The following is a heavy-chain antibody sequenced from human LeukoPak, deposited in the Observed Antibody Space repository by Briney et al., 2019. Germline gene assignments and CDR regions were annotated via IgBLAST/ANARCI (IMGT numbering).Heavy chain of an antibody. V-gene: IGHV1-69*04. CDR1: GGTFSSYA. D-gene: IGHD5-12*01. CDR2: IIPILGIA. J-gene: IGHJ6*02. Sequence: GSSVKVSCKASGGTFSSYAISWVRQAPGQGLEWMGRIIPILGIANYAQKFQGRVTITADKSTSTAYMELSSLRSEDTAVYYCARGVVTIHYYYYGMDVWGQGTTVTVSS. CDR3: ARGVVTIHYYYYGMDV.